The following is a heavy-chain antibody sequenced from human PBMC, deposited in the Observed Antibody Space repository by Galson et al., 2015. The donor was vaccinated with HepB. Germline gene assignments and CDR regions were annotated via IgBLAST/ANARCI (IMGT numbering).Heavy chain of an antibody. D-gene: IGHD3-22*01. CDR2: IIPIFGTA. CDR1: GGTFSSYA. V-gene: IGHV1-69*13. CDR3: ARVTYDSSGYYPFDY. J-gene: IGHJ4*02. Sequence: SVKVSCKASGGTFSSYAISWVRQAPGQGLEWMGGIIPIFGTANYAQKFQDRVTITADESTSTAYMELSSLRSEDTAVYYCARVTYDSSGYYPFDYWGQGTLVTVSS.